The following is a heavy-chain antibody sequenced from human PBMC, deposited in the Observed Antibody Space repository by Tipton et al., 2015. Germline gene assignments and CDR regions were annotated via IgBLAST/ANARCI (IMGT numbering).Heavy chain of an antibody. J-gene: IGHJ4*02. Sequence: GSLRLSCAASGFTFSSYSMNWVRQAPGKGLEWVSSTSSTGHYIYYADSVKGRFTFSRDNAKNSLYLQMNSLRAEDTAVYYCARDRGDYCDSPRWGQGTLVTVSS. V-gene: IGHV3-21*01. D-gene: IGHD3-22*01. CDR2: TSSTGHYI. CDR3: ARDRGDYCDSPR. CDR1: GFTFSSYS.